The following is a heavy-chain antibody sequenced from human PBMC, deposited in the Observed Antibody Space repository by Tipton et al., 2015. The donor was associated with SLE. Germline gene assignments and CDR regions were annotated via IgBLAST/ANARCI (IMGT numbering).Heavy chain of an antibody. CDR2: INHSGST. J-gene: IGHJ4*02. D-gene: IGHD6-6*01. Sequence: LRLSCAVYGGSFSGYYWSWIRQPPGKGLEWIGEINHSGSTNYNPSLKSRVTISVDTSKNQFSLKLSSVTAADTAVYYCARGITPLSSSYFDYWGQGTLVTVSS. CDR3: ARGITPLSSSYFDY. CDR1: GGSFSGYY. V-gene: IGHV4-34*01.